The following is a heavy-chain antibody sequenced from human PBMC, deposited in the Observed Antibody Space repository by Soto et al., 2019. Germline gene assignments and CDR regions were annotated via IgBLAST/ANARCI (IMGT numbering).Heavy chain of an antibody. CDR2: IYYSGRT. V-gene: IGHV4-59*01. CDR1: GDSISSYY. D-gene: IGHD2-15*01. J-gene: IGHJ4*02. Sequence: LSLTCTVSGDSISSYYWTWIRQPPGKGLEYIGYIYYSGRTYYNPSLKSRVTISVDTSKNQFSLKLSSVTAADTAVYYCARGHLGITTTGTWYDFDYWGQGTLVTVSS. CDR3: ARGHLGITTTGTWYDFDY.